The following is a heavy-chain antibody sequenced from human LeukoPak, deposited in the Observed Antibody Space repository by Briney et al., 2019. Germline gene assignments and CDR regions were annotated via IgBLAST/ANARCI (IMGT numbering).Heavy chain of an antibody. D-gene: IGHD2-21*02. Sequence: GGSLSLSCAASGFTFSSYAMHWVRQAPGKGLEWVAVISYDGSNKYYADSVKGRFTISRDNSKNTLYLQMNSLRAEDTAVYYCARGKTCGGDCYAFDYWGQGTLVTVSS. J-gene: IGHJ4*02. CDR1: GFTFSSYA. CDR3: ARGKTCGGDCYAFDY. CDR2: ISYDGSNK. V-gene: IGHV3-30*04.